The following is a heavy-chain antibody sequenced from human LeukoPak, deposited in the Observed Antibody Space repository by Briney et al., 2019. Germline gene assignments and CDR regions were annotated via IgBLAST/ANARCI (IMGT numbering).Heavy chain of an antibody. CDR1: GGSISSYY. CDR2: IYTSGST. CDR3: ARDTRDSSGYYYANDAFDV. Sequence: SETLSLTCTVSGGSISSYYWSWIRQPAGKGLEWIGRIYTSGSTNYNPSLKSRVTMSVDTSKNQFSLKLSSVTAADTAVYYCARDTRDSSGYYYANDAFDVWGQGTMVTVSS. J-gene: IGHJ3*01. V-gene: IGHV4-4*07. D-gene: IGHD3-22*01.